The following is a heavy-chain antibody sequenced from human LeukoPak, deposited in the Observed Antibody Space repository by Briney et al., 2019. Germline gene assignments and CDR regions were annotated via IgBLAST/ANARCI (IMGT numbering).Heavy chain of an antibody. CDR1: GGSISSSSYY. D-gene: IGHD3-22*01. Sequence: SETLSLTCTVSGGSISSSSYYWSWIRQPPGKGLEWNGYIYYSGSTNYNPSLKSRVTISVDTSKNQFSLKLSSVTAADTAVYYCAREGSSYYYDSSGYYFDYWGQGTLVTVSS. V-gene: IGHV4-61*01. CDR2: IYYSGST. J-gene: IGHJ4*02. CDR3: AREGSSYYYDSSGYYFDY.